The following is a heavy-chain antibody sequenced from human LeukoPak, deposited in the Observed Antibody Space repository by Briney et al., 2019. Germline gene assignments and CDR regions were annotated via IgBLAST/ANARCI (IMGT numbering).Heavy chain of an antibody. CDR2: ISGSGGST. V-gene: IGHV3-23*01. J-gene: IGHJ4*02. D-gene: IGHD2-21*02. CDR3: AKGSLAYCGGDCYGRYFDY. CDR1: GFTFSSYA. Sequence: GESLKISCAASGFTFSSYAMSWVRQAPGKGLEWVSAISGSGGSTYYADSVKGRFTISRDNSKNTLYLQMNSLRAEDTAVYYCAKGSLAYCGGDCYGRYFDYWGQGTLVTVSS.